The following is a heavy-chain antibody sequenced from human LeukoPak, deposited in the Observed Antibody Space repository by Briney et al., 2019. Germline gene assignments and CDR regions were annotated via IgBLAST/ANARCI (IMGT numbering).Heavy chain of an antibody. V-gene: IGHV3-21*01. CDR3: ARGEYGSGSYHIDY. Sequence: GGSLRLSCAASGFTFSSYSMNCVRQAPGKGLEWVSFISSSSSYIYYADSVKGRFTISRDNAKNSLYLQMNSLRAEDTAVYYCARGEYGSGSYHIDYWGQGTLVTVSS. J-gene: IGHJ4*02. CDR2: ISSSSSYI. D-gene: IGHD3-10*01. CDR1: GFTFSSYS.